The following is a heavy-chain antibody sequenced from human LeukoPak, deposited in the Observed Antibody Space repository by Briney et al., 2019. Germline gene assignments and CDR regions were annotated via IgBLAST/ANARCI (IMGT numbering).Heavy chain of an antibody. J-gene: IGHJ4*02. CDR3: ARTVATTLRGFDF. CDR2: IYPGDSDT. CDR1: GYTFTRRW. D-gene: IGHD3/OR15-3a*01. V-gene: IGHV5-51*01. Sequence: GESLKISCRGIGYTFTRRWIGWVRQVPGKGLEWMGIIYPGDSDTRYSPSFRGQVTISADKFSNTAYLQWSSLKASDTAIYYCARTVATTLRGFDFWGQGTLVSVSS.